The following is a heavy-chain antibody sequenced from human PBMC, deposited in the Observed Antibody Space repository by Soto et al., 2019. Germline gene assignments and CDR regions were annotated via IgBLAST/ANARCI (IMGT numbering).Heavy chain of an antibody. CDR1: GYTFTNYY. V-gene: IGHV1-46*01. Sequence: ASVKVSCKTSGYTFTNYYIHWVRQAPGQGLEWMGIVNPSSGSTSYPQKFKGRVTMTRDTSTSTVYMDLSSLKSEDTAVYYCAKGSSGSYLNWLGPSGQGIMVTHSS. J-gene: IGHJ5*02. CDR3: AKGSSGSYLNWLGP. D-gene: IGHD1-26*01. CDR2: VNPSSGST.